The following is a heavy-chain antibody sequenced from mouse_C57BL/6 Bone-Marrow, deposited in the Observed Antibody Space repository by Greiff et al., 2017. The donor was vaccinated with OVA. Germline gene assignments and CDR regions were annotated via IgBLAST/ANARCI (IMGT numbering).Heavy chain of an antibody. CDR2: IDPSDSYT. CDR1: GYNFTSYW. V-gene: IGHV1-50*01. Sequence: QVQLKQPGAELVKPGASVKLSCKASGYNFTSYWMQWVKQRPGQGLEWIGEIDPSDSYTNYNQKFKGKATLTVDTSSSTAYMQLSSLTSEDSAVYYCATYYGNPLDYWGQGTTLTVSS. CDR3: ATYYGNPLDY. D-gene: IGHD2-10*01. J-gene: IGHJ2*01.